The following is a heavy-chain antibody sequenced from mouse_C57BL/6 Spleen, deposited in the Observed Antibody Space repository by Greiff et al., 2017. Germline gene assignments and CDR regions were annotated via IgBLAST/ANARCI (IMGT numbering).Heavy chain of an antibody. V-gene: IGHV14-4*01. CDR1: GYNIKDDY. Sequence: VQLKESGAELVRPGASVKLSCTASGYNIKDDYMHWVKQRPEQGLEWIGWIDPENGDTEYASKFQGKATIPADTSSNTAYLQLSSLTSEDSAVXYCTTYHDSFDYWGQGTTLTVSS. CDR3: TTYHDSFDY. CDR2: IDPENGDT. J-gene: IGHJ2*01.